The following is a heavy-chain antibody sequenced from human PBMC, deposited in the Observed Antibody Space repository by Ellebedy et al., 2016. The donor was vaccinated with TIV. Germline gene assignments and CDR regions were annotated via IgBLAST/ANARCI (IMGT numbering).Heavy chain of an antibody. CDR3: ARAEDYGDYPALGAFDI. Sequence: SETLSLXCTVSGGSISSGDYYWSWIRQPPGKGLEWIGYIYYSGSTYYNPSLKSRVTISVDTSKNQFSLKLSSVTAADTAVYYCARAEDYGDYPALGAFDIWGQGTMVTVSS. J-gene: IGHJ3*02. D-gene: IGHD4-17*01. CDR1: GGSISSGDYY. V-gene: IGHV4-30-4*02. CDR2: IYYSGST.